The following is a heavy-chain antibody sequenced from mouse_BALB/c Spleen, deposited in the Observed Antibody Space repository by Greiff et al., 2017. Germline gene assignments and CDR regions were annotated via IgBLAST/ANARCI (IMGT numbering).Heavy chain of an antibody. CDR3: ARQESAYGPYYFDY. J-gene: IGHJ2*01. D-gene: IGHD2-10*02. CDR1: GFTFSSYG. CDR2: ISSGGSYT. Sequence: EVQLVESGGDLVKPGGSLKLSCAASGFTFSSYGMSWVRQTPDKRLEWVATISSGGSYTYYPDSVKGRFTISRDNAKNTLYLQMSSLKSEDTAMYYCARQESAYGPYYFDYWGQGTTLTVSS. V-gene: IGHV5-6*01.